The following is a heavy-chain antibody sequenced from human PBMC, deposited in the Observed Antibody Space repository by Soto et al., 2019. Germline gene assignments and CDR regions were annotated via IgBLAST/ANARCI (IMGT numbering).Heavy chain of an antibody. CDR3: ARDGRRRCSSTSCYTFDY. D-gene: IGHD2-2*02. V-gene: IGHV4-34*01. CDR1: GGSFSGYY. J-gene: IGHJ4*02. CDR2: INHSGST. Sequence: SETLSLTCAVYGGSFSGYYWSWIRQPPGKGLEWIGEINHSGSTNYNPSLKSRVTISVDTSKNQFSLKLSSVTAADTAVYYCARDGRRRCSSTSCYTFDYWGQGTLVTVSS.